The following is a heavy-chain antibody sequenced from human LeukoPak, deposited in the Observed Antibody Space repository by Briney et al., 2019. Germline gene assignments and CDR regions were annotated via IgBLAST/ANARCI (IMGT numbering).Heavy chain of an antibody. CDR1: GYTCTGYY. J-gene: IGHJ5*02. CDR2: INPNSGGT. Sequence: GASVKVSCKASGYTCTGYYMHWVRQAPGQGLEWMGLINPNSGGTNYAQKFQGSVTMTRDTSISTAYMELSRLRSDDTAVYYCARAPYCSSTSSYVAVTPWFDPWGQGTLVTVSS. D-gene: IGHD2-2*01. V-gene: IGHV1-2*02. CDR3: ARAPYCSSTSSYVAVTPWFDP.